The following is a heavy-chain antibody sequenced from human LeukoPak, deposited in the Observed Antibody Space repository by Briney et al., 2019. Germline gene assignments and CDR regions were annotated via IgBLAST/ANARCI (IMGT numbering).Heavy chain of an antibody. J-gene: IGHJ4*02. CDR2: INPNSGGI. Sequence: ASVKVSCKASGYTFTGYYMHWVRQASGQGLEWMGWINPNSGGINYAQKFQGRVTMTRDTSISTAYMELSRLRSDDTAVYYCARVLYRLHSSAGYWGQGTLVTVSS. D-gene: IGHD3-3*01. CDR1: GYTFTGYY. CDR3: ARVLYRLHSSAGY. V-gene: IGHV1-2*02.